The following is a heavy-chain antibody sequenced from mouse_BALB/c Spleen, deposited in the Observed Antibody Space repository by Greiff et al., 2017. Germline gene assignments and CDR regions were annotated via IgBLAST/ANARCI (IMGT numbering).Heavy chain of an antibody. V-gene: IGHV1S81*02. CDR2: INPSNGGT. Sequence: VQLQQSGAELVKPGASVKLSCKASGYTFTSYYMYWVKQRPGQGLEWIGEINPSNGGTNFNEKFKSKATLTVDKSSSTAYMQLSSLTSEDSAVYYCTRGGRGMDYWGQGTSVTVSS. J-gene: IGHJ4*01. CDR1: GYTFTSYY. CDR3: TRGGRGMDY.